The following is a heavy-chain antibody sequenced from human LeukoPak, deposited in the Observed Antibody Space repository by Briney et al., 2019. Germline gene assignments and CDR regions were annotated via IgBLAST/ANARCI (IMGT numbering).Heavy chain of an antibody. CDR3: ARGGSAWSDFDY. CDR1: GFTFRSYW. CDR2: IKQDGSEK. Sequence: PGGSLRLSCAASGFTFRSYWMSWVRQAPGKGLEWVANIKQDGSEKYNVDSVKGRFTISRDNAKNSLYLQMNSLRAEDTAVYYCARGGSAWSDFDYWGQGTLVTVSS. D-gene: IGHD3-16*01. V-gene: IGHV3-7*01. J-gene: IGHJ4*02.